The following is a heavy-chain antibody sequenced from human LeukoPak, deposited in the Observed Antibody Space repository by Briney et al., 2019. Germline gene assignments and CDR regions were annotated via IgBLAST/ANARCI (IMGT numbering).Heavy chain of an antibody. D-gene: IGHD1-26*01. V-gene: IGHV1-24*01. Sequence: ASVKVSCKVSGYTLTELSMHWVRQAPGKGLEWMGGFDPEDGETIYAQKFQGRVTMTEDTSTDTAYMELSSLRSEDTAVYYCATARNPRGSYYVSLDQYYFDYWGQGTLVTVSS. CDR2: FDPEDGET. CDR1: GYTLTELS. CDR3: ATARNPRGSYYVSLDQYYFDY. J-gene: IGHJ4*02.